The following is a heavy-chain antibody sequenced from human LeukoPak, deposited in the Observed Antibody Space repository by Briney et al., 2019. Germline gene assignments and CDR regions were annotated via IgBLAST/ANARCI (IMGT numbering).Heavy chain of an antibody. V-gene: IGHV4-59*01. D-gene: IGHD6-6*01. CDR2: IYDSGTT. J-gene: IGHJ6*03. Sequence: SETLSLTCAVSGGSISGWYWSWIRQPPGKGLEWIGHIYDSGTTNYNPSLKSRVTMSVDSSKNQFSLKLTSVTAADTAVYYCARGGQLGIRYYYYYYMDVWGKGTTVTVSS. CDR1: GGSISGWY. CDR3: ARGGQLGIRYYYYYYMDV.